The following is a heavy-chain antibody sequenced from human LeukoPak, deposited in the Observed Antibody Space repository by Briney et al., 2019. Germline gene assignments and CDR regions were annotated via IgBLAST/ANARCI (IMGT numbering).Heavy chain of an antibody. CDR2: ISWNSGSI. CDR1: GFTFSSYA. V-gene: IGHV3-9*01. J-gene: IGHJ4*02. D-gene: IGHD3-10*01. CDR3: AKNLVRFGELSSFDY. Sequence: GGSLRLSCAASGFTFSSYAMSWVRQAPGKGLEWVSGISWNSGSIGYADSVKGRFTISRDNAKNSLYLQMNSLRAEDTAVYYCAKNLVRFGELSSFDYWGQGTLVTVSS.